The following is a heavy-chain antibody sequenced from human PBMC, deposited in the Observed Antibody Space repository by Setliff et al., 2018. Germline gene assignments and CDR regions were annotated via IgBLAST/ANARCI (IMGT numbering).Heavy chain of an antibody. CDR2: IYYSGST. J-gene: IGHJ3*02. V-gene: IGHV4-38-2*01. D-gene: IGHD6-13*01. Sequence: TSETLSLTCAVSGYSISSGYYWGWIRQPPGKGLEWIGYIYYSGSTYYNPSLKSRVTISVDTSKNQFSLKLSSVTAADTAVYHCARTMYSSSWYGAFDIWGQGAMVTVSS. CDR3: ARTMYSSSWYGAFDI. CDR1: GYSISSGYY.